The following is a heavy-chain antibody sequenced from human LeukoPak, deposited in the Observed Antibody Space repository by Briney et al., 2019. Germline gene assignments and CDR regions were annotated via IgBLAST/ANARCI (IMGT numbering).Heavy chain of an antibody. CDR1: GFTFSSYA. D-gene: IGHD3-10*01. Sequence: PGGSLRLSCAASGFTFSSYAMHWVRQAPGKGLEWVAVISFDGSNKYYADSVKGRCTISRDNSKNTLYLQMNSLRAEDTAVYYCATSRPMVRGVTGEAFDIWGQGTMVTVSS. CDR3: ATSRPMVRGVTGEAFDI. CDR2: ISFDGSNK. V-gene: IGHV3-30*04. J-gene: IGHJ3*02.